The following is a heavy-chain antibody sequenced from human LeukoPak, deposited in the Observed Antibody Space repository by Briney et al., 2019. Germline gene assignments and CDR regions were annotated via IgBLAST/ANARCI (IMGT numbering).Heavy chain of an antibody. V-gene: IGHV3-30*18. CDR2: ISYDGSNK. J-gene: IGHJ4*02. CDR3: AKVSRYDSSGYYDY. CDR1: GFTFSSYG. Sequence: PGGSLRLSCAASGFTFSSYGMHWVRQAPGKGLEWVAVISYDGSNKYYADSVKGRFTISRDNSKNTLYLQMNSLRAEDTAVYYCAKVSRYDSSGYYDYWGQGPLVTVSS. D-gene: IGHD3-22*01.